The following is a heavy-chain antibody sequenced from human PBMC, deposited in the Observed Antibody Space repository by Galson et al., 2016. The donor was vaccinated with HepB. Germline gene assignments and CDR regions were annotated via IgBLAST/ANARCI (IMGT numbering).Heavy chain of an antibody. CDR3: AKRVSSSKYFYY. J-gene: IGHJ4*02. CDR2: IGSRGDDT. V-gene: IGHV3-23*01. Sequence: SLRLSCAASGFNFRGYWMSWVRQAPGKGLEWVSSIGSRGDDTYYADSVKSRFTVSRDNLKNTLYLQMNSLRADDTAVYYCAKRVSSSKYFYYWGQGTRVTVPS. CDR1: GFNFRGYW. D-gene: IGHD2-2*01.